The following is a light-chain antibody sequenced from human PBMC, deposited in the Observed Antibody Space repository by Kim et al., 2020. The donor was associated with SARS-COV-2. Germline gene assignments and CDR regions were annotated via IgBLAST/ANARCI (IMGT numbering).Light chain of an antibody. CDR2: GAS. CDR1: QSVSSN. V-gene: IGKV3-15*01. J-gene: IGKJ1*01. CDR3: QQYNNWPPWT. Sequence: VMTQSPATLSVSPGERATLSCRASQSVSSNLAWYQQKPGQAPRLLIYGASTRATGIPARFSGSGSGTEFTLTISSLQSEDFAVYYCQQYNNWPPWTFGQGTKVDIK.